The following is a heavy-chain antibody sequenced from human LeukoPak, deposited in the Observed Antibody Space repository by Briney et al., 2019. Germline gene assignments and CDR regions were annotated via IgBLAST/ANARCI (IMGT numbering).Heavy chain of an antibody. V-gene: IGHV3-7*01. CDR1: GFTFSSYW. Sequence: GGSLRLSCAASGFTFSSYWMSWVRQAPGKGLEWVANIKQDGSEKYYVDSVKGRFTISRDNAKNSLYLQMNSLRAGDTAVYYCARDGYSGSDAFDIWGQGTMVTVSS. J-gene: IGHJ3*02. CDR3: ARDGYSGSDAFDI. CDR2: IKQDGSEK. D-gene: IGHD5-12*01.